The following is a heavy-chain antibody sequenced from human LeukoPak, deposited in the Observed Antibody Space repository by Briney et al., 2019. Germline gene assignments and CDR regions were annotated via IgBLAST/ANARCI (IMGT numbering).Heavy chain of an antibody. J-gene: IGHJ4*02. CDR3: ARADFWGIYLRFDY. D-gene: IGHD3-16*02. CDR2: IIPIFGTA. CDR1: GGTFSSYA. Sequence: GSSVKVSCKASGGTFSSYAISWVRQAPGQGLEWMGGIIPIFGTANYAQKFQGRVTITADKSTSTAYMELNSGRSEDTAVYYCARADFWGIYLRFDYWGQGTLVTVSP. V-gene: IGHV1-69*06.